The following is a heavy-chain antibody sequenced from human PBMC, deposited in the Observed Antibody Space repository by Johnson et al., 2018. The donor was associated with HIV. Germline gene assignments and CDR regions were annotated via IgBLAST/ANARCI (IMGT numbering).Heavy chain of an antibody. J-gene: IGHJ3*01. CDR3: ARERGISGGFDF. CDR2: ISYDGSNK. CDR1: GFTFSSYG. V-gene: IGHV3-30*03. Sequence: QVQLVESGGGVVQPGRSLRLSCAASGFTFSSYGMHWVRQAPGKGLEWVAVISYDGSNKYYADSVKGRFTISRDNSKNTLYLQMNSLRVEDTAVYYCARERGISGGFDFWGQGTIVTVSS. D-gene: IGHD2-15*01.